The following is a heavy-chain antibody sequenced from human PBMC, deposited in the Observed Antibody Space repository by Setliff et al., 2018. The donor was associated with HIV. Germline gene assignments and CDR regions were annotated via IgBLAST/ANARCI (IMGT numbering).Heavy chain of an antibody. CDR1: GGSISSSSYY. Sequence: SETLSLTCTVSGGSISSSSYYWGWIRQPPGKGLEWIGSIYYSGSTYYNPSLKSRVTISVDSSKNQFFLSLTSVTAADTAVYYCTRREYTWGQGKLVTVSS. V-gene: IGHV4-39*01. D-gene: IGHD6-6*01. CDR3: TRREYT. CDR2: IYYSGST. J-gene: IGHJ4*02.